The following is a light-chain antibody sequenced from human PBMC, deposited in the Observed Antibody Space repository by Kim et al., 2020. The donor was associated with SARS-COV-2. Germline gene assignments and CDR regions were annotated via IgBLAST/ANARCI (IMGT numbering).Light chain of an antibody. CDR2: LAS. CDR1: QTVRSSY. J-gene: IGKJ2*01. Sequence: WSPGERATLSCRASQTVRSSYLAWYQQKPGQAPRLLISLASRRATGIPDRFSGSGSGTDFTLTISRLEPEDFAVYYCQQYGSSPFTFGQGTKLEI. CDR3: QQYGSSPFT. V-gene: IGKV3-20*01.